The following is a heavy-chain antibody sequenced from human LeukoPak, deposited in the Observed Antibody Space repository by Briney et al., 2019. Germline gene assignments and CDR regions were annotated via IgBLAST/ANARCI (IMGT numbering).Heavy chain of an antibody. V-gene: IGHV3-21*01. J-gene: IGHJ5*02. D-gene: IGHD4-17*01. Sequence: GGSLRLSCAASGFTFSSYSMNWVRQAPGKGLEWVSSISSSSSYIYYADSVKGRFTISRDNAKNSLYLQMNSLRAEVRAVYYCARDDYEENWFAPWGQGTLVTVSS. CDR2: ISSSSSYI. CDR1: GFTFSSYS. CDR3: ARDDYEENWFAP.